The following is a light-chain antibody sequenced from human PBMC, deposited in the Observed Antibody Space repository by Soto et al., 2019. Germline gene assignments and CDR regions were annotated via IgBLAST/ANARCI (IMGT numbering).Light chain of an antibody. V-gene: IGKV3-11*01. J-gene: IGKJ3*01. CDR3: QQRSNWPPVFT. CDR1: QSVGSD. CDR2: DAS. Sequence: EIVLTQSPATLSLSPGERATLSCRASQSVGSDLAWYQQKPGQAPRLLIYDASNRATGIPARFSGSGSGTDFTLTISSLDTEDFAVYYCQQRSNWPPVFTFGPGTKVDIK.